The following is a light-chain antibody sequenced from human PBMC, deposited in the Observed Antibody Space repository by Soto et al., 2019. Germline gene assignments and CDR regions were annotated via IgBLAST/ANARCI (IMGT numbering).Light chain of an antibody. V-gene: IGLV2-14*01. CDR3: SSYTSSSTLV. Sequence: QSVLTQPASVSGSPGQSITISCTGTSSDVGGYNYVSWYQQHPGKAPKLMLYDVSNRPSGVSNRVSGSKSGNTASLTISGLQGEDEADYYCSSYTSSSTLVFGGGTKVTVL. CDR2: DVS. CDR1: SSDVGGYNY. J-gene: IGLJ2*01.